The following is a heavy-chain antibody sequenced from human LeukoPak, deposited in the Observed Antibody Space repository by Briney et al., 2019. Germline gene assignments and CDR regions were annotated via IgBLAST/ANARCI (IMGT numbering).Heavy chain of an antibody. CDR1: GFTFSSYE. V-gene: IGHV3-48*03. CDR3: TRDVGVRFDP. J-gene: IGHJ5*02. D-gene: IGHD2-15*01. Sequence: PGGSLRLSCAASGFTFSSYEINWVRQAPGKGLEWVSYISSTTNIRYYADSVKGRFTISRDNAKNSLYLQMHSLRAEDTALYYCTRDVGVRFDPWGQGTLFTVSS. CDR2: ISSTTNIR.